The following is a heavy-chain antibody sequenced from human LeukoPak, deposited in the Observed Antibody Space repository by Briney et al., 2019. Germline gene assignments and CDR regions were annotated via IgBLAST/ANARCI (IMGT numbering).Heavy chain of an antibody. CDR2: VYDTGST. J-gene: IGHJ6*02. V-gene: IGHV4-59*08. CDR1: GASISNYY. CDR3: ARHEGFGNYNDYHYDIDV. D-gene: IGHD4-11*01. Sequence: SETLSLTCTVSGASISNYYWSWIRQPPGKGLEWIGYVYDTGSTNYNASLKSRVTISVDTSKNQFSLKLSSVTAADTAVYYCARHEGFGNYNDYHYDIDVWGQGTTVTVSS.